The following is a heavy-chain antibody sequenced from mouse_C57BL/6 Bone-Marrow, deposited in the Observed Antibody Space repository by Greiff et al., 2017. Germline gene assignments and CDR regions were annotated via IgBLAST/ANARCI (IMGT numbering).Heavy chain of an antibody. V-gene: IGHV1-81*01. D-gene: IGHD2-2*01. J-gene: IGHJ3*01. Sequence: VQVVESGAELARPGASVKLSCKASGYTFTSYGISWVKQRTGQGLEWIGEIYPRSGNTYYNEKFKGMATLTADKSSSTAYMELRSLTSEDSAVYFCARAFGYGTWFAYWGQGTLVTVSA. CDR3: ARAFGYGTWFAY. CDR2: IYPRSGNT. CDR1: GYTFTSYG.